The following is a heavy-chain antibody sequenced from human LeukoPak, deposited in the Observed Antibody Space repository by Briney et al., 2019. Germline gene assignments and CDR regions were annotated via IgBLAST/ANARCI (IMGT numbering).Heavy chain of an antibody. CDR1: GYTFTDFY. J-gene: IGHJ4*02. D-gene: IGHD2-15*01. V-gene: IGHV1-2*02. CDR2: INPNSGGT. Sequence: GGSVKVSCETSGYTFTDFYMHWVRQAPGQGLEWMGWINPNSGGTNYAQKLQGRVTLTRDTSITTAYMELSRLRSDATALYYCARDSQAFCSGVSCLNYFDYWGQGSLVTVSS. CDR3: ARDSQAFCSGVSCLNYFDY.